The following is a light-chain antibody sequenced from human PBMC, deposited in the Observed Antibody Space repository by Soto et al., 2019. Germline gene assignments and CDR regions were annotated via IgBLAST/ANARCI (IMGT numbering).Light chain of an antibody. CDR3: SSYTTFSTLV. J-gene: IGLJ3*02. CDR2: DVA. CDR1: SSDIGAYDS. Sequence: QSALTQPVSVSGSPGQSITIPCTGTSSDIGAYDSVSWYQQYPGKAPKLIIYDVANRPSGVSDRLSGSKSGNTASLTISGLQAEDEADYYCSSYTTFSTLVLGGGTKGTVL. V-gene: IGLV2-14*01.